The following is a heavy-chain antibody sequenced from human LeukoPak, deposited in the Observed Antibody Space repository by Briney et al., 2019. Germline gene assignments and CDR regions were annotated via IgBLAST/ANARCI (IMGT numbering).Heavy chain of an antibody. V-gene: IGHV4-34*01. CDR1: GGSFSGYY. Sequence: SETLSLTCAVYGGSFSGYYWSWIRQPPGKGLEWIGEINHSGSTNYNPSLKSRVIISVDTSKNQFSPKLSSVTAADTAVYYCARGSRGSSWYRYWGQGTLVTVSS. D-gene: IGHD6-13*01. CDR2: INHSGST. CDR3: ARGSRGSSWYRY. J-gene: IGHJ4*02.